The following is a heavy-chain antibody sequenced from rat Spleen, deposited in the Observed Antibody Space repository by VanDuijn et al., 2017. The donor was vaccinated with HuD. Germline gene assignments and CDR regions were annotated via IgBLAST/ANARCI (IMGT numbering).Heavy chain of an antibody. D-gene: IGHD1-12*03. J-gene: IGHJ2*01. Sequence: EVQLVESGGGFVQPGRSLKLSCAASGFTFSDYNMAWVRQAPKKGLEWVATINYDGSTVHYRASVKGRFTISRDDAKSTLYLQMDSLRSEDTAIYSCARHHYDGYYHGPVFGVMDAWGQGVMVTVSS. CDR2: INYDGSTV. CDR3: ARHHYDGYYHGPVFGVMDA. CDR1: GFTFSDYN. V-gene: IGHV5-7*01.